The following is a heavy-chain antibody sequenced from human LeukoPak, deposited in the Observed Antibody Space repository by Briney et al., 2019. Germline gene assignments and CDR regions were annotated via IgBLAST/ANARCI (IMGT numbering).Heavy chain of an antibody. Sequence: SGTLSLTCAVYGGSFSGYYWSWIRQPPGKGLEWIGEINHSGSTNYNPSLKSRVTISVDTSKNQFSLKLSSVTAADTAVYYCARVAAQYSYGRKYYFDYWGQGTLVTVSS. CDR2: INHSGST. CDR1: GGSFSGYY. CDR3: ARVAAQYSYGRKYYFDY. D-gene: IGHD5-18*01. J-gene: IGHJ4*02. V-gene: IGHV4-34*01.